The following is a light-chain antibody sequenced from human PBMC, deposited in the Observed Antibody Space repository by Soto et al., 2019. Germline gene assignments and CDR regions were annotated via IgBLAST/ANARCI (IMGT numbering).Light chain of an antibody. CDR3: QQDNEYSLA. V-gene: IGKV1-5*03. Sequence: DVQMTQSPSTLSASVGDRVTITCRASQSISSWVAWYQHKPGKAPKLLIYKASSSESGVPSRFSGSGSGTKFPLTLSSLQPYDFANYFRQQDNEYSLAFGGGTKV. CDR2: KAS. CDR1: QSISSW. J-gene: IGKJ4*01.